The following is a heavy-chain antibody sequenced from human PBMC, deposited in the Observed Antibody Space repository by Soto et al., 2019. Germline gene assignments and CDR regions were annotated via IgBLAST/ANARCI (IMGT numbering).Heavy chain of an antibody. D-gene: IGHD3-3*01. CDR2: ISYDGSHN. Sequence: HVQLVESGGGVVQPGKSLRLSCEASGFTFSSYAMHWVRQAPGKGLEWVAVISYDGSHNYYADSVKGRFTISRDSSKNRPYLQMNSRRPEDTAVYSCAKERSTMVGVVTYCVDYWGQGNLVNVSS. CDR1: GFTFSSYA. J-gene: IGHJ4*02. V-gene: IGHV3-30*18. CDR3: AKERSTMVGVVTYCVDY.